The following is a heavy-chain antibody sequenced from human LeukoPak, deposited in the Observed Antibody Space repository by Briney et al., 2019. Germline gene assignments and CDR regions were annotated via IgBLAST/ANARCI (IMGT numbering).Heavy chain of an antibody. CDR1: GGSISSYY. V-gene: IGHV4-59*01. CDR2: IYYSGST. J-gene: IGHJ6*03. Sequence: SETLSLTCTVSGGSISSYYWSWIRQPPGKGLEWIGYIYYSGSTNYNPSLKSRVTISVDTSKNQFSLKLSSVTAADTAVYYCVRAQTYYMDVWGKGTTVTVSS. CDR3: VRAQTYYMDV.